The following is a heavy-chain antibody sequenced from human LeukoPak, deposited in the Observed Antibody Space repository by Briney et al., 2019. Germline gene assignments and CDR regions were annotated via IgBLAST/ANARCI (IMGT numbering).Heavy chain of an antibody. CDR1: GFTFSSYA. CDR2: IKSKTDGGTT. J-gene: IGHJ3*02. CDR3: TTPFSSGPDAFDI. V-gene: IGHV3-15*01. D-gene: IGHD6-19*01. Sequence: GGSLRLSCAASGFTFSSYAMSWVRQAPGKGLEWVGRIKSKTDGGTTDYAASVKGRSTISRDDSKNTLYLQMNSLKTEDTAVYYCTTPFSSGPDAFDIWGQGTMVTVSS.